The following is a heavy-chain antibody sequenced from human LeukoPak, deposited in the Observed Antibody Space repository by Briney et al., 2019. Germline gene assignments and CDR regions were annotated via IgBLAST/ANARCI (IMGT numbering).Heavy chain of an antibody. V-gene: IGHV4-59*01. CDR3: ARGMTVFGVVIKSGMDV. CDR2: IYYSGST. D-gene: IGHD3-3*01. Sequence: PSEALSLTCTVSGGSISSYYWTWIRQPPGKGLEWIGYIYYSGSTNYNPSLKGRVTISLDTSKNQFSLKLTSVTAADTAVYYCARGMTVFGVVIKSGMDVWGQGTTVTVSS. J-gene: IGHJ6*02. CDR1: GGSISSYY.